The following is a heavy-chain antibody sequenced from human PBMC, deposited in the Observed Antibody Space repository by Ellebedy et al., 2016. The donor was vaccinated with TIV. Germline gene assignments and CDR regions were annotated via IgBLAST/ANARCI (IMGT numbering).Heavy chain of an antibody. D-gene: IGHD6-6*01. CDR1: GYTFTSYG. V-gene: IGHV1-18*01. Sequence: ASVKVSXXASGYTFTSYGISWVRQAPGQGLEWMGWISAYNGNTNYSQKLQGRVTMTTDTSTSTAYMELRSLRSDDTAVYYCARDGYSSSSFDYWGQGTLVTVSS. CDR2: ISAYNGNT. J-gene: IGHJ4*02. CDR3: ARDGYSSSSFDY.